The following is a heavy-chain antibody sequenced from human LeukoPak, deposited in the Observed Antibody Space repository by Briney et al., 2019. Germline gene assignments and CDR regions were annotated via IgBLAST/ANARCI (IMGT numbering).Heavy chain of an antibody. Sequence: GGSLRLSCAASGFTFSSYAMHWVRQAPGKGLEWVAVISYDGSNKYYADSVKGRFTISRDNSKNTLYLQMNSLRAEDTAVYYCARCSGGSCGWFDPWGQGTLVTVSS. J-gene: IGHJ5*02. CDR2: ISYDGSNK. CDR1: GFTFSSYA. CDR3: ARCSGGSCGWFDP. V-gene: IGHV3-30-3*01. D-gene: IGHD2-15*01.